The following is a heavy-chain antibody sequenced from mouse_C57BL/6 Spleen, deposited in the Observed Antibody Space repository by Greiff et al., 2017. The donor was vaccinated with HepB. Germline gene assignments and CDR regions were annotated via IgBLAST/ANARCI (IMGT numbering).Heavy chain of an antibody. CDR2: IDPENGDT. CDR1: GFNIKDDY. J-gene: IGHJ1*03. Sequence: VQLQQSGAELVRPGASVKLSCTASGFNIKDDYMHWVKQRPEQGLEWIGWIDPENGDTEYASKFQGKATITADTSSNTAYLQRSSLTSEDTAVYYCTTFYPYWYFDVWGTGTTVTVAS. CDR3: TTFYPYWYFDV. V-gene: IGHV14-4*01.